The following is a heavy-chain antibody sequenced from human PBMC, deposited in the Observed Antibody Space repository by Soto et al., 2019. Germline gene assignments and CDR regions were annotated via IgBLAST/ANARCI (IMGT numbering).Heavy chain of an antibody. CDR1: GFTFSSYG. V-gene: IGHV3-30*18. CDR2: ISYDGSNK. CDR3: AKDNAVSCYYYYHDLDA. Sequence: GGSLRLSCAASGFTFSSYGMHWVRQAPGKGLEWVAVISYDGSNKYYADSVKGRFTISRDNSKNTLYLQMNSLRAEDTAVYYCAKDNAVSCYYYYHDLDAWRQRTT. J-gene: IGHJ6*01. D-gene: IGHD2-8*01.